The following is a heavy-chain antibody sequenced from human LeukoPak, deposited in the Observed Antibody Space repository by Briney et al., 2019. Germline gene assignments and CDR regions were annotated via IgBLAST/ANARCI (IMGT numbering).Heavy chain of an antibody. V-gene: IGHV4-38-2*02. J-gene: IGHJ5*02. CDR1: GYSISSGYQ. CDR3: ARDPRWLTPDCTSTSCYENYFDP. D-gene: IGHD2-2*01. CDR2: IYHTGRA. Sequence: SETLSLTCVASGYSISSGYQWAWIRQSPGKGLEWIGSIYHTGRAHYNPSLQSRVTISVNTSNNQFSLRLNSVTAADTAIYYCARDPRWLTPDCTSTSCYENYFDPWGQGTLVTVSS.